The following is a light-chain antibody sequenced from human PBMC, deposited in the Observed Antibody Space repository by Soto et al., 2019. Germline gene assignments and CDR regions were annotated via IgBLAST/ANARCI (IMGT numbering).Light chain of an antibody. Sequence: TQSPSSLSASVGDRVTITCRASQSVSSNLAWYQQKPGQAPRLLIYGASIRATGIPARFSGSGSGTDFTLTISRLEPEDFAVYYCQQYGSSGTFGQGTKVDIK. J-gene: IGKJ1*01. V-gene: IGKV3-20*01. CDR3: QQYGSSGT. CDR2: GAS. CDR1: QSVSSN.